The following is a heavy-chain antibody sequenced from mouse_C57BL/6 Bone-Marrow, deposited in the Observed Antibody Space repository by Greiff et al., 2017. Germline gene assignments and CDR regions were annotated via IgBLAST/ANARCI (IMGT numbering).Heavy chain of an antibody. D-gene: IGHD2-1*01. CDR2: INPNNGGT. Sequence: EVQLQQSGPELVKPGASVKISCKASGYTFTDYYMNWVKQSHGKSLEWIGDINPNNGGTSYNQKFKGKATLTVDKSSSTAYMELRSLTSEDSAVYYCASPHGNYVARDDWGQGTSVTVSS. CDR3: ASPHGNYVARDD. J-gene: IGHJ4*01. V-gene: IGHV1-26*01. CDR1: GYTFTDYY.